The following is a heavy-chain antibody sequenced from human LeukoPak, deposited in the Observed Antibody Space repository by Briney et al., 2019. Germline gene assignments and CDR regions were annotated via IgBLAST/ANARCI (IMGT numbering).Heavy chain of an antibody. D-gene: IGHD3-22*01. CDR3: ARSPGWWLLLRPDAFDI. V-gene: IGHV4-34*01. J-gene: IGHJ3*02. CDR1: GGSFSGYY. CDR2: INHSRST. Sequence: PSETLSLTCAVYGGSFSGYYWSWIRQPPGKGLEWIGEINHSRSTNYNPSLKSRVTISVDTSKNQFSLKLSSVTAADTAVYYCARSPGWWLLLRPDAFDIWGQGTMVTVSS.